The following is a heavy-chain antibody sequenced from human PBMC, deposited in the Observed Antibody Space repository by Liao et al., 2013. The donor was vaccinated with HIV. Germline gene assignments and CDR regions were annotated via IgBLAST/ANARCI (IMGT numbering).Heavy chain of an antibody. D-gene: IGHD5-24*01. V-gene: IGHV4-30-2*01. CDR1: GASISSSGYS. CDR3: ARDRMATIRTLDL. CDR2: IYSGGST. J-gene: IGHJ3*01. Sequence: QLQLQESGSGLVKPSQTLSLTCAVSGASISSSGYSWSWIRQPPGKGLEWIGDIYSGGSTYFNPSLKSRVTISVDTTKNKFSLNLTSMTAADTAVYFCARDRMATIRTLDLWGRGTMVIVSS.